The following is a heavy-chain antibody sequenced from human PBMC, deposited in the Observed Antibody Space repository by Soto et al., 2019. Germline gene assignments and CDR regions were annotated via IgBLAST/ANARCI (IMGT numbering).Heavy chain of an antibody. CDR1: GGSISSYY. D-gene: IGHD3-9*01. V-gene: IGHV4-59*01. CDR3: AREGLDALNYDILTGYSSGDAFDI. J-gene: IGHJ3*02. Sequence: SETLSLTCTVSGGSISSYYWSWIRQPPGKGLEWIGYIYYSGSTNYNPSLKSRVTISVDTSKNQFSLKLSSVTAADTAVYYCAREGLDALNYDILTGYSSGDAFDIWGQGTMVTVSS. CDR2: IYYSGST.